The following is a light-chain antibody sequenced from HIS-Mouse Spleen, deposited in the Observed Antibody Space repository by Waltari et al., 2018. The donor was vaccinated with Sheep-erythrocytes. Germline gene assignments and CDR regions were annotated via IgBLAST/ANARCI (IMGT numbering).Light chain of an antibody. CDR2: EGS. CDR1: SSAVGSYNL. CDR3: CSYAGSSTPWV. Sequence: QSALTQPVSVSGSPGQSITISCPGTSSAVGSYNLVSWYQQHPGKAPKLMIYEGSKRPSGVSNRFSGSKSGNTASLTISGLQAEDEADYYCCSYAGSSTPWVFGGGTKLTVL. J-gene: IGLJ3*02. V-gene: IGLV2-23*01.